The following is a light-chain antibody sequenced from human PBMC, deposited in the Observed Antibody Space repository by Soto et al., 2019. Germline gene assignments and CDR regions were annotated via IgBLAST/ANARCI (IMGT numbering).Light chain of an antibody. CDR1: QGIRND. CDR2: AAS. CDR3: LQDYNHPRT. J-gene: IGKJ1*01. Sequence: AIQMTQSPSSLSASVGDRVTITCRASQGIRNDLGWYQQKPGKAPKLLIYAASSLQSGVPSRFSGSGSGTDFTLTISGLQPEDLATYYCLQDYNHPRTLGQGTKVDIK. V-gene: IGKV1-6*01.